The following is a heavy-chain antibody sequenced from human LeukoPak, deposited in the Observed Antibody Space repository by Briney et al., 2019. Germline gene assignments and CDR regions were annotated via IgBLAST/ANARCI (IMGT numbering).Heavy chain of an antibody. V-gene: IGHV3-33*01. CDR3: VVVLVPAAVWQFDV. CDR1: GYPISQHG. J-gene: IGHJ2*01. D-gene: IGHD2-2*01. CDR2: IWPDGNKK. Sequence: GGSLRLSCVASGYPISQHGIHWVRQAPGRGLEWVAVIWPDGNKKEYADSVRGRFIVSKDNSENTLSLQMNSLRAEDTAVYYCVVVLVPAAVWQFDVWGRGTLVTVSS.